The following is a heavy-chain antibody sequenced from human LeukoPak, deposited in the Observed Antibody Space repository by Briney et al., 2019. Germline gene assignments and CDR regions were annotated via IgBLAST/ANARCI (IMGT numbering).Heavy chain of an antibody. CDR3: GRGQELGIKWAFYF. Sequence: PGGSLRLSCAASGFTFSTYNMNWVRQAPGRGLEWVSYISSSSSTIYYADSVKGRFTISRDNSKNTLYLQMNSLGAEDTAVYYCGRGQELGIKWAFYFWGQRTMITVSS. J-gene: IGHJ3*01. D-gene: IGHD7-27*01. CDR1: GFTFSTYN. V-gene: IGHV3-48*01. CDR2: ISSSSSTI.